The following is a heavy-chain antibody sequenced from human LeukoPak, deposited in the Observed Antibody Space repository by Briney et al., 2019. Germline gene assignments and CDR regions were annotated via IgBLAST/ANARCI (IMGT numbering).Heavy chain of an antibody. CDR3: AREGGARDYYYYYYMDV. Sequence: ASVEVSCKASGYTFTSYDINWVRQATGQGLEWMGWMNPNSGNTGYAQKFQGRVTMTRNTSISTAYMELSSLRSEDTAVYYCAREGGARDYYYYYYMDVWGKGTTVTVSS. J-gene: IGHJ6*03. CDR2: MNPNSGNT. V-gene: IGHV1-8*01. CDR1: GYTFTSYD. D-gene: IGHD4-17*01.